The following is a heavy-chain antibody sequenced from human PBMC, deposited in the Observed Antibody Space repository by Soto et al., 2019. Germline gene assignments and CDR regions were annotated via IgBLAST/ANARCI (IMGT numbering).Heavy chain of an antibody. Sequence: CSVAEGSISRYYWSRIRRPPGMGLEWIASISYSGTTNYNSSLKSRVTISIDTSKNQFSLKFNSVTAADTAVYYCAREGYNFGPFDYWGQGALVTVSS. CDR1: EGSISRYY. J-gene: IGHJ4*02. V-gene: IGHV4-59*01. CDR3: AREGYNFGPFDY. D-gene: IGHD5-18*01. CDR2: ISYSGTT.